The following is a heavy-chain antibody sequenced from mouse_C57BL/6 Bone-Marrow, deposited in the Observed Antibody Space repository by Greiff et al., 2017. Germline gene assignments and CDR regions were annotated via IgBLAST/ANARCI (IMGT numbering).Heavy chain of an antibody. CDR3: ARGGYHWYFDV. J-gene: IGHJ1*03. D-gene: IGHD2-2*01. Sequence: EVKVEESGGGLVQPGGSMKLSCAASGFTFSDAWMDWVRQSPEKGLEWVADIRNKANNHATYYAESVKGRFTISRDDSKSSVYLQMNSLRAGDTGIYYCARGGYHWYFDVWGRGNTVTVSA. CDR1: GFTFSDAW. V-gene: IGHV6-6*01. CDR2: IRNKANNHAT.